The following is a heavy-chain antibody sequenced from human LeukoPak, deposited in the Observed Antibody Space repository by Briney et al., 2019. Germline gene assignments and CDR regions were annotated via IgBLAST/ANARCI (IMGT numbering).Heavy chain of an antibody. V-gene: IGHV4-59*12. Sequence: PSETLSLTCSVSGGSISSYYWSWIRQPPGKGLEWIGYIYYDGSTNYNPSLKSRVTISMDTSKNQFSLKLTSVTAADTAVYYCARGVVVPAAPPGGFDYWGQGTLVTVSS. CDR3: ARGVVVPAAPPGGFDY. CDR1: GGSISSYY. J-gene: IGHJ4*02. CDR2: IYYDGST. D-gene: IGHD2-2*01.